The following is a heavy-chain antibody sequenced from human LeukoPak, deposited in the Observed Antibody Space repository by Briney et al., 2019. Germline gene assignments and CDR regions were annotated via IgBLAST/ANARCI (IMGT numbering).Heavy chain of an antibody. J-gene: IGHJ4*02. CDR1: GFTFSSYW. Sequence: GGSLRLSCAASGFTFSSYWMSWVRQAPGKGLEWVANIKQGGSEKYYVDSVKGRFTISRDNAKNSLYLQMNSLSAEDTAMYYCARGGSGSYFLDYWGQGTLVTVSS. CDR2: IKQGGSEK. D-gene: IGHD1-26*01. V-gene: IGHV3-7*01. CDR3: ARGGSGSYFLDY.